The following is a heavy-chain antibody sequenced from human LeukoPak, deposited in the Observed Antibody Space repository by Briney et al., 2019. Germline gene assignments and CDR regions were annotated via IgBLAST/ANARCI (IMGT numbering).Heavy chain of an antibody. J-gene: IGHJ4*02. CDR1: GYTFTSYG. CDR3: ARAIDYGGPNPAFDY. Sequence: ASVKVSCKASGYTFTSYGISWVRQAPGQGLEWMGWVSAYNGNTNYAQKFQGRITMTRDTSTTTVYMELYSLRSDDTAVYFCARAIDYGGPNPAFDYWGQGTLVTVSS. D-gene: IGHD4-23*01. V-gene: IGHV1-18*01. CDR2: VSAYNGNT.